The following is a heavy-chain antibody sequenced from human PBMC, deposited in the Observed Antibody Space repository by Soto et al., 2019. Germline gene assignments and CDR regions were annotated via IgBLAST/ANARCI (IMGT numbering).Heavy chain of an antibody. CDR3: ARIPEYSSDWYLFDY. Sequence: QVTLKESGPVLVTPTETLTLTCTVSGFSLSNARMGVSWIRQPPGKALEWLAHIFSNDEKSYSTSLKSRLTISKDTSKSQVVLTMTNIDPVDTATYYGARIPEYSSDWYLFDYGGQGTLVTVSS. V-gene: IGHV2-26*01. J-gene: IGHJ4*02. CDR1: GFSLSNARMG. D-gene: IGHD6-19*01. CDR2: IFSNDEK.